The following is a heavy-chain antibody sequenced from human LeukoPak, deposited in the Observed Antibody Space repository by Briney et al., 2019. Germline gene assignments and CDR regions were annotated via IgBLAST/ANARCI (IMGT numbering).Heavy chain of an antibody. CDR2: ISWNSGSI. D-gene: IGHD1-26*01. CDR1: VFAFDDYS. J-gene: IGHJ3*02. CDR3: AKAAGLWELLDAFDI. Sequence: GGSLRLSCAASVFAFDDYSIDWVRQAPWKGLEWVSDISWNSGSIGYADSVKGRFTISRDNAKNSLYLQMNSLRAEDTALYYCAKAAGLWELLDAFDIWGQGTMVTVSS. V-gene: IGHV3-9*01.